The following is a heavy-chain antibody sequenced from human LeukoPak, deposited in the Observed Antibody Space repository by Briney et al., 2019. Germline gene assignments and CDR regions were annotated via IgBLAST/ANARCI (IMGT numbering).Heavy chain of an antibody. J-gene: IGHJ4*02. CDR2: ITGSGGNT. Sequence: GGSLRLSCAASGFTFNNYAMSWVRQATGKGLEWVSAITGSGGNTYYEDSVKGRFTISRDNSKNTLYLQMSSLRAEDTAVYYCGKDQNVAAAGVPYDYWGQGTLVTVSS. CDR3: GKDQNVAAAGVPYDY. CDR1: GFTFNNYA. V-gene: IGHV3-23*01. D-gene: IGHD6-13*01.